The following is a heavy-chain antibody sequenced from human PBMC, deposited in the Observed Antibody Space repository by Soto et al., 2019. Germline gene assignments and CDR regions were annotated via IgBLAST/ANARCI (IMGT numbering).Heavy chain of an antibody. J-gene: IGHJ4*02. V-gene: IGHV4-30-2*01. CDR1: GGSIDSGAFS. CDR3: ARIHWAQSSLDY. Sequence: TLSLTCSVSGGSIDSGAFSLSWIRQPPGKGLEWIGYVTHSGTAYSIPSLNGRLTLSVDSSQTQFSLKLTSVTAADSAFYYCARIHWAQSSLDYWGRGILVTVSS. CDR2: VTHSGTA. D-gene: IGHD6-19*01.